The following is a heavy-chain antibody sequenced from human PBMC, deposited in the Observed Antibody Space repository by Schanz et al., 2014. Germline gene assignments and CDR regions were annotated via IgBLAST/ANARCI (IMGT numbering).Heavy chain of an antibody. CDR3: ARGRVLES. D-gene: IGHD1-1*01. J-gene: IGHJ5*02. CDR2: ISSASSTI. CDR1: TFTFSSDW. Sequence: EVQLAESGGGLVQPGGSLRLSCAASTFTFSSDWMSWVRQAPGKGLEWVSYISSASSTINYADSVKGRFTISRDNAKNSLVLQMNSLRAEDTAVYYCARGRVLESWGQGTLVTVSS. V-gene: IGHV3-48*01.